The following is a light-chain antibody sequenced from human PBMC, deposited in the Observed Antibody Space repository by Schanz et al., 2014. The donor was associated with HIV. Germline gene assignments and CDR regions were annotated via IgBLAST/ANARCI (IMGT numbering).Light chain of an antibody. CDR3: QSYDSGLSGVV. V-gene: IGLV2-8*01. J-gene: IGLJ2*01. Sequence: QSVLTQPPAASGSPGQSVTISCTEASGDVSVHNYVSWYQQHPGKAPKLMIYEVSERPSGVPDRFSGSKSGTSASLAITGLQAEDEADYYCQSYDSGLSGVVFGGGTKLTVL. CDR1: SGDVSVHNY. CDR2: EVS.